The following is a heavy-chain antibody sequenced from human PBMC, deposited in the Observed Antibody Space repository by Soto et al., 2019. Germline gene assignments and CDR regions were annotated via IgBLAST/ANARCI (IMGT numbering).Heavy chain of an antibody. D-gene: IGHD6-13*01. CDR2: ISYDGSNK. CDR3: ARDGAYGYSSSWYLSWFDP. V-gene: IGHV3-30-3*01. CDR1: GFTFSSYA. Sequence: GGSLRLSCAASGFTFSSYAMHWVRQAPGKGLEWVAVISYDGSNKYYADSVKGRFTISRDNSKNTLYLQMNSLRAEDTAVYYCARDGAYGYSSSWYLSWFDPWGQGTLVTVSS. J-gene: IGHJ5*02.